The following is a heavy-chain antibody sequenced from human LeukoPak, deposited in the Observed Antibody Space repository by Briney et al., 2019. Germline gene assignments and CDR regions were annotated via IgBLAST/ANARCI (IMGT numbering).Heavy chain of an antibody. V-gene: IGHV4-59*01. Sequence: SETLSLTCTVSGDSISSYHWSWIRQPPGKGLEWIGYISYSGGPNYNPSHKSRVTISVDTSKNQFSLKLTSVTAADTAVYYCAREYYGSSGYYNDYWGQGALVTVSS. CDR3: AREYYGSSGYYNDY. D-gene: IGHD3-22*01. CDR2: ISYSGGP. J-gene: IGHJ4*02. CDR1: GDSISSYH.